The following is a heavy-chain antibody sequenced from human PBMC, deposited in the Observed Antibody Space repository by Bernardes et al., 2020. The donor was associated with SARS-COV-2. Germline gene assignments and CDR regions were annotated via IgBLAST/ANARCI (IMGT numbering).Heavy chain of an antibody. D-gene: IGHD6-13*01. CDR1: GYTFTSYG. CDR3: ALAAAGIMPFDY. J-gene: IGHJ4*02. Sequence: ASVKVSCKASGYTFTSYGIIWVRQAPGQGLEWMGWISAYNGNTNYAQKLQGRVTMTTDTSTSTAYMELRSLRSDDTAVYYCALAAAGIMPFDYWGQGTLVTVSS. V-gene: IGHV1-18*01. CDR2: ISAYNGNT.